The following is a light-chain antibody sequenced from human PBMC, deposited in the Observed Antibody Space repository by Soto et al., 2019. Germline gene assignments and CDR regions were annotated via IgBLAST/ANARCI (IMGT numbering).Light chain of an antibody. J-gene: IGLJ1*01. Sequence: SYVLTQPPSVSVAPGKTARITCGGNNIGSKSVHWYQQKPGQAPVLVIYYDSDRPSGIPERFSGSNSGNTATLTISRVEAGDEADYYYQVWDSSSDHVFGTGTKLTVL. CDR2: YDS. CDR1: NIGSKS. V-gene: IGLV3-21*04. CDR3: QVWDSSSDHV.